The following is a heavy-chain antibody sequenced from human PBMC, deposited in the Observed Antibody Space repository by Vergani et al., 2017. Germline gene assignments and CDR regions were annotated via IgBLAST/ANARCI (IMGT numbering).Heavy chain of an antibody. Sequence: QVQLQESGPGLVKPSETLSLTCTVSGGSISSYYWSWIRQPPGKGLEWIGYIYYSGSTNYNPSLKSRVTISVDTSKNQFSLKLSSVTAADTAGYYCARDYRVLQQYGYYYYGMDVWGQGTTVTVSS. CDR2: IYYSGST. CDR1: GGSISSYY. J-gene: IGHJ6*02. D-gene: IGHD4/OR15-4a*01. V-gene: IGHV4-59*01. CDR3: ARDYRVLQQYGYYYYGMDV.